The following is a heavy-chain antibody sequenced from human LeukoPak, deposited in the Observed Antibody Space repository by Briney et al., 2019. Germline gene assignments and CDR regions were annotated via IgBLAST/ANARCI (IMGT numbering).Heavy chain of an antibody. CDR3: AILDFVVVPAALHN. V-gene: IGHV3-23*01. J-gene: IGHJ4*02. CDR1: AFTFNSYA. Sequence: RPGGSLRLSCAASAFTFNSYAMSWVRQAPGKGLEWVSAISGSGGSTYYADSVKGRFTIYRDNSKNTLYLQMNSLRAEDTAVYYCAILDFVVVPAALHNWGQGTLVTVSS. D-gene: IGHD2-2*01. CDR2: ISGSGGST.